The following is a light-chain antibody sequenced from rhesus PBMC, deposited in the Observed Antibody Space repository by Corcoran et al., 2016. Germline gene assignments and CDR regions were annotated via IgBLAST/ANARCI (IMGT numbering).Light chain of an antibody. J-gene: IGKJ1*01. CDR1: ENLNNY. V-gene: IGKV1-74*01. CDR3: QHNYGTPWT. CDR2: KTS. Sequence: DIQLTQSPSSLSASVGDRVTITCRASENLNNYLHWYQQKPGQAPKLLISKTSTLQSGAPTRFSGSGSGKDYTFTISGLQPEDFATYYCQHNYGTPWTFGQGTKVDI.